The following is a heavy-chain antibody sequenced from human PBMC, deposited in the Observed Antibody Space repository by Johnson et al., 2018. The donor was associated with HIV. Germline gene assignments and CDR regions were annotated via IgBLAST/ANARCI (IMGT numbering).Heavy chain of an antibody. CDR3: AKDARTRWELEPDAFDI. CDR1: GFTFSSYW. J-gene: IGHJ3*02. V-gene: IGHV3-7*01. CDR2: IKHDGSEK. Sequence: VQLVESGGGLAQPGGSLRLSCVASGFTFSSYWMSWVRQAPGKGLEWVTNIKHDGSEKYYVDSVKGRFTASRDNAKNTLYLQMNSLRAEDTAVYYCAKDARTRWELEPDAFDIWGHGTTVTVSS. D-gene: IGHD1-26*01.